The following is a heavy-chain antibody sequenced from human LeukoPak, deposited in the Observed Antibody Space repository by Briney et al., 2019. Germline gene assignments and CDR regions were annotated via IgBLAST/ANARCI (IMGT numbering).Heavy chain of an antibody. J-gene: IGHJ4*02. V-gene: IGHV3-30*18. D-gene: IGHD3-22*01. CDR2: LSNDGSNK. CDR1: GFTFSSYG. CDR3: AKDRSFAHYYDSSGCLDY. Sequence: QPGGSLRLSCAASGFTFSSYGMHWVRQAPGKGLGWGAVLSNDGSNKYYADSVKGRFTISRDNSKNTLYLQMNSLRAEDTAVYYCAKDRSFAHYYDSSGCLDYWGQGTLVTVSS.